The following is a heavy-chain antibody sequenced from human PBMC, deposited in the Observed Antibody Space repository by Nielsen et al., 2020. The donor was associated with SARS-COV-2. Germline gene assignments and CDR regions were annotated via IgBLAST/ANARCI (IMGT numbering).Heavy chain of an antibody. V-gene: IGHV3-23*01. D-gene: IGHD3-3*01. J-gene: IGHJ6*02. CDR2: ISGSGGST. Sequence: GESLKISCAASGFTFSSYWMHWVRQAPGKGLEWVSAISGSGGSTYYADSVKGRFTISRDNSKNTLYLQMNSLRAEDTAVYYCAKDRRSGYSNYYGMDVWGQGTTVTVSS. CDR1: GFTFSSYW. CDR3: AKDRRSGYSNYYGMDV.